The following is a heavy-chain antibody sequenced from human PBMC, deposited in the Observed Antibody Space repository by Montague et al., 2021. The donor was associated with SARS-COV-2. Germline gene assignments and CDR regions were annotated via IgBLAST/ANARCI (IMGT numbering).Heavy chain of an antibody. CDR1: GFTFSNYE. V-gene: IGHV3-48*03. D-gene: IGHD3-10*01. Sequence: FLRLSCAASGFTFSNYEMNWVRQAPGKGLDWVLYISSSGSTIYYADSVKGRFTISRDNAQNSLYLQMNSLRAEDTGVYYCARDRGYGDFYYYGMDVWGQGTTGTVSS. CDR3: ARDRGYGDFYYYGMDV. J-gene: IGHJ6*02. CDR2: ISSSGSTI.